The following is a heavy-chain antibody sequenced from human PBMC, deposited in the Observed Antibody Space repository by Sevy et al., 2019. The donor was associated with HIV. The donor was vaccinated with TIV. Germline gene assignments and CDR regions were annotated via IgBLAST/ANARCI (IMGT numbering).Heavy chain of an antibody. Sequence: GGSLRLSCAASGFTFSMYWMSWVRQAPGKGLEWVAKIKQDGSETYYVDSVKGRFTISRDNAKNSLYLQMNSLRAEDTAVYYCVREGVGGFSYSLDCWGQGTLVTVSS. D-gene: IGHD5-18*01. J-gene: IGHJ4*02. V-gene: IGHV3-7*01. CDR3: VREGVGGFSYSLDC. CDR2: IKQDGSET. CDR1: GFTFSMYW.